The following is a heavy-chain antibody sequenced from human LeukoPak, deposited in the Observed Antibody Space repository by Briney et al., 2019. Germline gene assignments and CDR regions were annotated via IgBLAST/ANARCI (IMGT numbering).Heavy chain of an antibody. CDR3: ARDRHDYTHYFDY. V-gene: IGHV3-7*01. D-gene: IGHD4-11*01. CDR2: IKQDGSEK. Sequence: GGSLRLSCAASGFTFSTYWMSWVRQAPGKGLEWVANIKQDGSEKYYVDSVKGRFTISRDNAKNSLYLQMNSLRAEDTAVYYCARDRHDYTHYFDYSGQGILVTVSS. CDR1: GFTFSTYW. J-gene: IGHJ4*02.